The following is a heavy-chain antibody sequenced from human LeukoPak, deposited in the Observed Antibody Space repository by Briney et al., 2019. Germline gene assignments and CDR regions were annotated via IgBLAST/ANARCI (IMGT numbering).Heavy chain of an antibody. V-gene: IGHV3-21*05. D-gene: IGHD4-11*01. J-gene: IGHJ4*02. CDR2: ISRSSAYI. CDR1: GFTFSSFN. Sequence: GGSLRLSXAASGFTFSSFNMNWVRQTPGKGPEWLSYISRSSAYIHYADSVRGRFAISRDNAKNSLYLQMNSLRAEDTAIYYCARVWQDYSNADYWGQGTLVTVSS. CDR3: ARVWQDYSNADY.